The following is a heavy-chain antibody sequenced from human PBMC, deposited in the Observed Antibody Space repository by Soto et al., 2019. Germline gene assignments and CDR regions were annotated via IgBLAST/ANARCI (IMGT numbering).Heavy chain of an antibody. V-gene: IGHV5-51*01. J-gene: IGHJ6*02. CDR2: IYPGDSDT. CDR1: GFSFTSSW. CDR3: ARSHGMDV. Sequence: PGESLKISCQGSGFSFTSSWIGWVRQMPGKGLEWMGLIYPGDSDTRYSPSFQGQVTISADKSISTAYLQWSSLKASDTAIYYCARSHGMDVWGQGTTVTVLL.